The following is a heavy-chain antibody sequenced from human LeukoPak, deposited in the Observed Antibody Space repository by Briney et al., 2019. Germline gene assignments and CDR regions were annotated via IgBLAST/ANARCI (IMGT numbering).Heavy chain of an antibody. CDR2: IYYSGST. D-gene: IGHD3-22*01. V-gene: IGHV4-39*07. Sequence: SETLSLTCTVSGGSISSSSYYWGWIRQPPGKGLEWVGSIYYSGSTYYNPSLKSRVTISVDTSKNQFSLKLSSVTVADTAVYYCARAGSYYYDSSGYSQFDYWGQGTLVTVSS. CDR3: ARAGSYYYDSSGYSQFDY. J-gene: IGHJ4*02. CDR1: GGSISSSSYY.